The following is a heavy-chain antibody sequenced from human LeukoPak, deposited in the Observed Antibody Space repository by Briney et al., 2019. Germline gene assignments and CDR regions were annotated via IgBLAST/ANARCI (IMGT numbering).Heavy chain of an antibody. CDR1: GFTFSSYA. D-gene: IGHD6-19*01. Sequence: GGSLRDSRAASGFTFSSYALSWVRQAPGQGLEWVSAISDSGGNTYYADSVKGRFTISRDNSKNTLYLQMNSLRAEDTAVYYCAKQDIRSSAWYDWGQGTLVTVSS. CDR3: AKQDIRSSAWYD. V-gene: IGHV3-23*01. CDR2: ISDSGGNT. J-gene: IGHJ4*02.